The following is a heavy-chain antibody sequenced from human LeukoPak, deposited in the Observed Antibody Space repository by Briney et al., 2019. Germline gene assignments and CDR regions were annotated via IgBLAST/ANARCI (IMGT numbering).Heavy chain of an antibody. Sequence: ASVKVSCKASGYTFTSYGISWVRQAPGQGLEWMGWINAYYGNTNYAQKLQGRVTMTTDTSTNTAYLELRSLRSDDTAVYYCARGTDYYDSSGYPIYYFDYWGQGTLVTVSS. CDR1: GYTFTSYG. CDR2: INAYYGNT. V-gene: IGHV1-18*01. D-gene: IGHD3-22*01. CDR3: ARGTDYYDSSGYPIYYFDY. J-gene: IGHJ4*02.